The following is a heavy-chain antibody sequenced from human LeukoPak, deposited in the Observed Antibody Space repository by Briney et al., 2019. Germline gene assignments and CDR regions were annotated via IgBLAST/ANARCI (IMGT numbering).Heavy chain of an antibody. CDR2: IYYSGTT. CDR3: ARLQYSKDWPPGTFDL. V-gene: IGHV4-39*01. CDR1: GVSISSNNYY. J-gene: IGHJ3*01. Sequence: PSETLSLTCTVSGVSISSNNYYWGWIRQPPGKGLEWIGNIYYSGTTYYNLSLKSRVTMSVDTSKNQFSLKLSSVTAADTAVYYCARLQYSKDWPPGTFDLWGQGTMVTVSS. D-gene: IGHD6-6*01.